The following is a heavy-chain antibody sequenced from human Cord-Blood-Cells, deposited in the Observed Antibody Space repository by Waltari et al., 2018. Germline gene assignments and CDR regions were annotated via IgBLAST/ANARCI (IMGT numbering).Heavy chain of an antibody. V-gene: IGHV4-4*02. D-gene: IGHD6-19*01. CDR3: ARDRQWLVPCDAFDI. J-gene: IGHJ3*02. Sequence: QVQLQESGPGLVKPSGTLSLTCAVSGGSISSSNWWSWVRQPPGKGLEWIGEIYHSGSNKYNPSLKSRVTISVDKSKNQFSLKLSSVNAADTAVYYCARDRQWLVPCDAFDIWGQGTMVTVSS. CDR1: GGSISSSNW. CDR2: IYHSGSN.